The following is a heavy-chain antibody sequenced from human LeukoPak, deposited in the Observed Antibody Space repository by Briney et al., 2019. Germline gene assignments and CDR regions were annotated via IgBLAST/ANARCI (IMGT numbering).Heavy chain of an antibody. Sequence: GGSLRLSCAASGFTFSSYAMHWVRQAPGKGLEWVAVISFDGSNQYYADSVKGRFTISRDDSKNTLYLQMNSLRPEDTAVYYCARAVTTVTPTGSYFDYWGQGALVTVSS. CDR1: GFTFSSYA. J-gene: IGHJ4*02. D-gene: IGHD4-17*01. CDR3: ARAVTTVTPTGSYFDY. V-gene: IGHV3-30-3*01. CDR2: ISFDGSNQ.